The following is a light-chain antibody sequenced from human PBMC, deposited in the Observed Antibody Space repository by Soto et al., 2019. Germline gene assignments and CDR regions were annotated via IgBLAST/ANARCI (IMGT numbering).Light chain of an antibody. V-gene: IGKV3-11*01. CDR2: DAS. J-gene: IGKJ4*01. Sequence: EIVLTQSPATLSLSPGERATLSCRASQSLSSYLAWYQQRRGQAPRLLIYDASRRATGIPARFSGSGSGTDFTLSISSLEPEDFAVYYCQQRSDWPLTFGGGTKGEIK. CDR3: QQRSDWPLT. CDR1: QSLSSY.